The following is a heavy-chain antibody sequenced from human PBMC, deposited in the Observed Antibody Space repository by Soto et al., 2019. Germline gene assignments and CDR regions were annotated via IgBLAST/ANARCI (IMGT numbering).Heavy chain of an antibody. CDR1: GFTFSSYS. J-gene: IGHJ6*03. V-gene: IGHV3-48*01. CDR3: ARKDYCSGGSCYHSNYMDV. CDR2: ISSSSSTI. D-gene: IGHD2-15*01. Sequence: EVQLVESGGGLVQPGGSLRLSCAASGFTFSSYSMNWVRQAPGKGLEWVSYISSSSSTIYYADSVKGRCTISRDNAKSSLYLQMKSPRAEDTAVYYCARKDYCSGGSCYHSNYMDVWGNGTTVTVSS.